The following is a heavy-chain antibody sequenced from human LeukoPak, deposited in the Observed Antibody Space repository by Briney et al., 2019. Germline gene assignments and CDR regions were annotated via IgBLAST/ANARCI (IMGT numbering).Heavy chain of an antibody. CDR1: GYTFTSYY. J-gene: IGHJ4*02. CDR2: INPSGGST. V-gene: IGHV1-46*01. Sequence: ASVKVSCRASGYTFTSYYMHWVRQAPGQGLEWMGMINPSGGSTSYAQKFQGRVTMTRDMSTSTVYMELSSLRSEDTAVYYCARDRRSSYSSSSDRPGYFDYWGQGTLVTVSS. CDR3: ARDRRSSYSSSSDRPGYFDY. D-gene: IGHD6-6*01.